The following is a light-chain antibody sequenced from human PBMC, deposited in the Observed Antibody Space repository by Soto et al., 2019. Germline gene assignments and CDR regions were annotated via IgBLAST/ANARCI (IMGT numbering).Light chain of an antibody. CDR2: DVS. V-gene: IGLV2-14*01. J-gene: IGLJ2*01. CDR3: SSYTTTGALVV. CDR1: SSDVGGYNY. Sequence: QSVLTQPASVSGSPGQSITISCTGTSSDVGGYNYVSWYQQHPGKVPKLIIYDVSNRPSGVSNRFSGSESGMTASLTISGLQGEDEADYYCSSYTTTGALVVFGGGTKLTVL.